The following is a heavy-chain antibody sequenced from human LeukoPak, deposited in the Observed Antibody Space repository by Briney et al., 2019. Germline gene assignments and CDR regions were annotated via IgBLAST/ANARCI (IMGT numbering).Heavy chain of an antibody. J-gene: IGHJ6*03. CDR1: GYTFTGYY. CDR3: ARGRTAMVPPNNTYYYYYYMDV. CDR2: MNPNSGNT. Sequence: ASVKVSCKASGYTFTGYYMHWVRQATGQGLEWVGWMNPNSGNTGYAQKFQGRVTMTRNTSISTAYMELSSLRSEDTAVYYCARGRTAMVPPNNTYYYYYYMDVWGKGTTVTVSS. D-gene: IGHD5-18*01. V-gene: IGHV1-8*02.